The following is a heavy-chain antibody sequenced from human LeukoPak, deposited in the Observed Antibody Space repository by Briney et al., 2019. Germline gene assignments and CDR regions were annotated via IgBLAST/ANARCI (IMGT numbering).Heavy chain of an antibody. CDR3: VRESRPGGAMGLYHNLDY. Sequence: PGGSLRLSCAASGFTFSSYSMNWVRQTPGKGLEWVANIKEDGTEKNLVDSVKGRFTISGDNTKNLLFLEMNNLRGDDTAIYYCVRESRPGGAMGLYHNLDYWGQGTLVAVSS. V-gene: IGHV3-7*01. CDR2: IKEDGTEK. D-gene: IGHD1-1*01. CDR1: GFTFSSYS. J-gene: IGHJ4*02.